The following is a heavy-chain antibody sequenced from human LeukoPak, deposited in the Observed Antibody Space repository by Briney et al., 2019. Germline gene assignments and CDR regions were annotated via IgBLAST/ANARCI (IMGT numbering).Heavy chain of an antibody. CDR2: IYYSGST. CDR1: GGSISSYY. Sequence: PSETLSLTCTVSGGSISSYYWSWIRQPPGKGLEWIGYIYYSGSTNYNPSLKSRVTISVDTSKNQFSLKLSSVTAADTAAYYCARGGDFWSGYNWFDPWGQGTLVTVSS. J-gene: IGHJ5*02. V-gene: IGHV4-59*01. D-gene: IGHD3-3*01. CDR3: ARGGDFWSGYNWFDP.